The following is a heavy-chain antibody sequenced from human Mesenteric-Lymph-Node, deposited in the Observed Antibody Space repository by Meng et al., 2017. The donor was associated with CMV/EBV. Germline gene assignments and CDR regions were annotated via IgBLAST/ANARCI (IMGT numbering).Heavy chain of an antibody. CDR2: IYYSGST. D-gene: IGHD4-17*01. Sequence: SETLSLTCTVSGGSISSYYWSWIRQPPGKGLEWIGYIYYSGSTNYNPSLKSRVTISVDTSKNQFSLKLSSVTAADTAVYYCARDRGGYGDYEGYYYGMDVWGQGTTVTVSS. CDR3: ARDRGGYGDYEGYYYGMDV. J-gene: IGHJ6*02. V-gene: IGHV4-59*01. CDR1: GGSISSYY.